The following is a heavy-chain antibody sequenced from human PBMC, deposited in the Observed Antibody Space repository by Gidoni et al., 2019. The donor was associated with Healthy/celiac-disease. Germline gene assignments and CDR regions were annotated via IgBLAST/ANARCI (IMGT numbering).Heavy chain of an antibody. D-gene: IGHD6-19*01. CDR1: GCPISSSSYY. CDR3: ARGVAVAVTPAFDI. Sequence: QLQLQESGPGLVKPSETLSLTCTVSGCPISSSSYYWGWIRQPPGKGLEWIGSIYSSGSTYYNPSLKSRVTISVDTSKNQFSLKLSSVTAADTAVYYCARGVAVAVTPAFDIWGQGTMVTVSS. CDR2: IYSSGST. J-gene: IGHJ3*02. V-gene: IGHV4-39*01.